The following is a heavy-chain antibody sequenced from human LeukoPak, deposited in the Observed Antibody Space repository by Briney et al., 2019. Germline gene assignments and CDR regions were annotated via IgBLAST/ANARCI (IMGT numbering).Heavy chain of an antibody. Sequence: GGSLKLSCAASGFTFSGSAIHWVRQSSGKGLEWVGQIDKKDKGYAAATAYAASVKGRFTISRDDSTNTAYLQMKSLKTEDTALYYCTRDSGTYNWFDPWGQGTLVTVSS. CDR2: IDKKDKGYAAAT. CDR3: TRDSGTYNWFDP. V-gene: IGHV3-73*01. D-gene: IGHD1-26*01. CDR1: GFTFSGSA. J-gene: IGHJ5*02.